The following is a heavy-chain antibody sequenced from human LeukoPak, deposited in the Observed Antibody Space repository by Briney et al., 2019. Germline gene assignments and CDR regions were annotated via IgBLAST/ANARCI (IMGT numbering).Heavy chain of an antibody. CDR2: ISWNSGST. D-gene: IGHD6-13*01. Sequence: TGGSLRLSCTASGFTFSNYNMNWVRQAPGKGLEWVSGISWNSGSTGYADSVKGRFTISRDNAKNSLYLQMNSLRAEDMALYYCAKASSSSLEYNWFDPWGQGTLVTVSS. V-gene: IGHV3-9*03. J-gene: IGHJ5*02. CDR3: AKASSSSLEYNWFDP. CDR1: GFTFSNYN.